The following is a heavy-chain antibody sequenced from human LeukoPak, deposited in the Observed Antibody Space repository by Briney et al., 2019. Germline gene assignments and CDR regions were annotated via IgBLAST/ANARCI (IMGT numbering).Heavy chain of an antibody. D-gene: IGHD3-22*01. CDR1: GYTFTGYY. Sequence: ASVKVSCKASGYTFTGYYMHWVRQAPGQGLEWMGRINPNSGGTNYAQKFQGRATMTRDTSISTAYMELGRLRSDDTAVYYCARDPGHTYYYDSSGYKAFDIWGQGTMVTVSS. CDR2: INPNSGGT. V-gene: IGHV1-2*06. J-gene: IGHJ3*02. CDR3: ARDPGHTYYYDSSGYKAFDI.